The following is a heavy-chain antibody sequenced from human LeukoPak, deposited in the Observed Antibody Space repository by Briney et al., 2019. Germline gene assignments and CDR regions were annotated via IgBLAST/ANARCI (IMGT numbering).Heavy chain of an antibody. CDR2: ISYDGTNK. CDR3: AKEVIIAAATNN. D-gene: IGHD6-13*01. Sequence: PGGSLRLSCAASGFTFSSYGMHWVRQAPGKGLEWVAVISYDGTNKYYADSVKGRFTISRDDSKNTLYLQMNSLRAEDTAVYYCAKEVIIAAATNNWGQGTLVTVSS. J-gene: IGHJ1*01. CDR1: GFTFSSYG. V-gene: IGHV3-30*18.